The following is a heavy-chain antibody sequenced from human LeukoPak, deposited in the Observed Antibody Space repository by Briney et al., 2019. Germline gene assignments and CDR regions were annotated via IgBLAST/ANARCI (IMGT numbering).Heavy chain of an antibody. CDR3: ARIGITGTTSQGAFDI. CDR1: GYIFTSYW. CDR2: IYPGDSDT. V-gene: IGHV5-51*01. J-gene: IGHJ3*02. D-gene: IGHD1-7*01. Sequence: GASLQISCQGSGYIFTSYWIGWGRQLPGKGLEWMGIIYPGDSDTRYSPSCQGQVTISADKSISTAYLQWSSLKASDTVMYYCARIGITGTTSQGAFDIWGQGTMVTVSS.